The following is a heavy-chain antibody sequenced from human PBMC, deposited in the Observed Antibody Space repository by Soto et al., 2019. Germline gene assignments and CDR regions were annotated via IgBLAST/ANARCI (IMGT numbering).Heavy chain of an antibody. CDR1: GFTVSSNY. CDR3: ASFTLADFDY. V-gene: IGHV3-53*01. D-gene: IGHD3-16*01. Sequence: GGSLRLSCAASGFTVSSNYMSWVHQAPGKGLEWVSVIYSGGSTYYADSVKGRFTISRDNSKNTLYLQMNSLRAEDTAVYYCASFTLADFDYWGQGTLVTVSS. CDR2: IYSGGST. J-gene: IGHJ4*02.